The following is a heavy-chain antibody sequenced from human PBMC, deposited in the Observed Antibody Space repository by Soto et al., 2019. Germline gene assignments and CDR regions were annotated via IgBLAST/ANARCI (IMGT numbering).Heavy chain of an antibody. D-gene: IGHD6-6*01. CDR1: GFTFRTYY. V-gene: IGHV3-21*01. CDR2: ISAGSSNI. CDR3: ARQYPSSSRHFDH. Sequence: GSLRLSCAASGFTFRTYYMIWVRQAPGKGLEWVSSISAGSSNIYYAPSVKGRFTISRDNAKNSLYLQTNSLRAEDTAVYYCARQYPSSSRHFDHWGQGTLVTVSS. J-gene: IGHJ4*02.